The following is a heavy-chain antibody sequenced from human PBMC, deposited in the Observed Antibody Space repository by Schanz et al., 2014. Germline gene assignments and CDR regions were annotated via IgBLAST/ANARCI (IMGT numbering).Heavy chain of an antibody. D-gene: IGHD6-13*01. Sequence: EVQLVESGGGLVKPGGSLRLSCVTSGFTFGAYTMNWVRQAPGKGLEWVSSISSRSSYIYYTDSVKGRFTISRDNAKKSLLLQFNSLRPEDTAVYYCARDPDPPIAAKDQNFDYWGQGTLVAVSS. J-gene: IGHJ4*02. V-gene: IGHV3-21*01. CDR3: ARDPDPPIAAKDQNFDY. CDR2: ISSRSSYI. CDR1: GFTFGAYT.